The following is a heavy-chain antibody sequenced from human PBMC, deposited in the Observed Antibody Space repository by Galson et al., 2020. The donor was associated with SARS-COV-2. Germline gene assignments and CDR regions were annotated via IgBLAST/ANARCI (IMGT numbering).Heavy chain of an antibody. CDR2: ISAYNGNT. D-gene: IGHD3-9*01. J-gene: IGHJ4*02. CDR1: GYTFTSYG. V-gene: IGHV1-18*01. Sequence: ASVKVSCKASGYTFTSYGISWVRQAPGQGLEWMGWISAYNGNTNYAQKLQGRVTMTTDTSTSTAYMELRSLRSDDTAVYYCARGGSTLRYFDWLHAAGLDYFDYWGQGTLVTVSS. CDR3: ARGGSTLRYFDWLHAAGLDYFDY.